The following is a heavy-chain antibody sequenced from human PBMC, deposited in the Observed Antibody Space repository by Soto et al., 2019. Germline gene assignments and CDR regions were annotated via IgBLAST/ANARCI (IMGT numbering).Heavy chain of an antibody. D-gene: IGHD3-22*01. CDR2: IWYDGTNK. J-gene: IGHJ4*02. CDR3: ARGSGYPDY. Sequence: QVQLVESGGGVVQPGRSLRLSCAASGFTFSSYGMHWVRQAPGKGLEWVAVIWYDGTNKYYTDSVKGRFTISRDNSKNTLYLQMSSLRAEDTAVYYCARGSGYPDYWGQGTLVTVSS. V-gene: IGHV3-33*01. CDR1: GFTFSSYG.